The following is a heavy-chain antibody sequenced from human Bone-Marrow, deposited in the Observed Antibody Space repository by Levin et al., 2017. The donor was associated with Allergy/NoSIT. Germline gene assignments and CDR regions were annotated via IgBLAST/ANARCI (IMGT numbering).Heavy chain of an antibody. CDR3: ARERGYGFNYYDY. CDR1: GYTFTTHA. Sequence: EASVKVSCKASGYTFTTHAMNWVRQAPGQGLEWMGWINTHTGNPMYARGSTGRYVFSLDISTNTAYLEISSLTAGDTAIYYCARERGYGFNYYDYWGQGTRVTVSS. D-gene: IGHD2-15*01. J-gene: IGHJ4*02. CDR2: INTHTGNP. V-gene: IGHV7-4-1*02.